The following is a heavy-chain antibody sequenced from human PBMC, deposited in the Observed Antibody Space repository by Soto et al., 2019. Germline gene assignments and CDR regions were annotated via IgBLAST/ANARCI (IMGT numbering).Heavy chain of an antibody. CDR1: GFTFSNAW. CDR3: ATGGLGLDY. CDR2: VKSEVDGETI. D-gene: IGHD6-19*01. J-gene: IGHJ4*02. V-gene: IGHV3-15*01. Sequence: GGSLRLSCAASGFTFSNAWMNWVRQAPGKGLEWVGRVKSEVDGETIDYSAPVKGRFSISRDDSKNTVYLQMNSLKIEDTAVYYCATGGLGLDYWGQGTLVTVSS.